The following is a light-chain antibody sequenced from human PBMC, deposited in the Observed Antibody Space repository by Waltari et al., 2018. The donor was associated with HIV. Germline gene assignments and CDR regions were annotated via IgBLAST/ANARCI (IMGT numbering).Light chain of an antibody. CDR1: QDVGYW. Sequence: DIQMTQSPSTLSASVGDRVTNTCRASQDVGYWLAWYQQKSGKAPKLLMYKTSILEYGVPSRFSGRASGTGFTLTIDGLQPEDFATYYCQQYNSDFYTFGQGTKLEIK. V-gene: IGKV1-5*03. J-gene: IGKJ2*01. CDR2: KTS. CDR3: QQYNSDFYT.